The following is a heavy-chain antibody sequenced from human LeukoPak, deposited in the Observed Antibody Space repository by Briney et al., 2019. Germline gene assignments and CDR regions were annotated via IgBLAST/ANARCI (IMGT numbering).Heavy chain of an antibody. V-gene: IGHV4-38-2*02. J-gene: IGHJ5*02. D-gene: IGHD2-21*01. CDR3: ARVLSCGGDCYPNWFDP. Sequence: PSETLSLTCTVSGYSISSGYYWGWIRPPPGKGLEWIGSICHSGSTYYNPSLKSRVTISVDTSKNQFSLKLSSVTAADTAVYYCARVLSCGGDCYPNWFDPWGQGTLVTVSS. CDR2: ICHSGST. CDR1: GYSISSGYY.